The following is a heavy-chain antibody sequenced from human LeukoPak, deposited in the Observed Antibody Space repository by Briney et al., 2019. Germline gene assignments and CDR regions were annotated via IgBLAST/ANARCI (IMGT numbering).Heavy chain of an antibody. CDR2: ISGSDSTM. CDR3: ARGGSRGSFDY. V-gene: IGHV3-48*03. CDR1: GFTFRSYE. Sequence: GGSLRHSCSASGFTFRSYEMNWVRQAPGKGLEWISYISGSDSTMYYADSVKGRFTISRDNAKNSLYLQMKSLRAEDTAVYYCARGGSRGSFDYWGQGTLVTVSS. J-gene: IGHJ4*02. D-gene: IGHD3-10*01.